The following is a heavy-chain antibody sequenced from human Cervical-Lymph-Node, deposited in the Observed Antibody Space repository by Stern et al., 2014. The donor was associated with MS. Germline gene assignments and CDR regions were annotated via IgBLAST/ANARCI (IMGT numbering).Heavy chain of an antibody. J-gene: IGHJ4*02. Sequence: QVPLQESGPGLVKPSETLTLTCTVSGGSHSRSYRRLSRHAQPQGLDLIGYTYYRGNTNYSPSLKSRVTISVDTSKNQFSLKLRSVTAADTAVYYCSSIGYNGVGDYFDYWGQGALVTVSS. CDR2: TYYRGNT. CDR1: GGSHSRSY. V-gene: IGHV4-59*03. CDR3: SSIGYNGVGDYFDY. D-gene: IGHD3-22*01.